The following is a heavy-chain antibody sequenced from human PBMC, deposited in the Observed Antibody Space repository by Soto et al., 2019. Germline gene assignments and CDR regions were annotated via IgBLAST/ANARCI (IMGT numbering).Heavy chain of an antibody. CDR2: ISSSGSTI. D-gene: IGHD2-2*01. CDR3: ARGRGLGQYQLLFLFNYMDV. J-gene: IGHJ6*03. V-gene: IGHV3-11*01. Sequence: GGSLRLSCAASGFTFSDYYMSWIRQAPGKGLECVSYISSSGSTIYYADSVKGRFTISRDNAKNSLYLQMNSLRAEDTAVYYCARGRGLGQYQLLFLFNYMDVWGKGTTVTVSS. CDR1: GFTFSDYY.